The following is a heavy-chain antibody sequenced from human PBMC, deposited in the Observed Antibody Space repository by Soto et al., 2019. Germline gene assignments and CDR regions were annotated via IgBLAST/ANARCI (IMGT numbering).Heavy chain of an antibody. CDR3: ARSRGYTYGSCDY. CDR1: GFTFSSLL. Sequence: EVPLVESGGSLVQPGGSLRLSCAASGFTFSSLLMHWVRHVGGKVQVWVSRIDSEGSGTSYADSVKGRFTISRDTSENTMYLQMNRLRAEDTAVYYCARSRGYTYGSCDYWGQGTLVTVSS. V-gene: IGHV3-74*01. CDR2: IDSEGSGT. J-gene: IGHJ4*02. D-gene: IGHD5-18*01.